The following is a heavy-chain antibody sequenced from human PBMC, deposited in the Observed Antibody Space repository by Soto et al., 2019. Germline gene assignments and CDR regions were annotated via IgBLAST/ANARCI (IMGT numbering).Heavy chain of an antibody. CDR2: ISAYNGNT. CDR3: ALVSRGPNPTDC. D-gene: IGHD2-2*01. V-gene: IGHV1-18*04. Sequence: GASVKCSCKASGYTFTSYGISWVRQAPGQGLECMGWISAYNGNTNYAQKLQGRVTMTTDTSTSTASMELRRLSSDDTAVYYCALVSRGPNPTDCWGQGTLVTVSS. J-gene: IGHJ4*02. CDR1: GYTFTSYG.